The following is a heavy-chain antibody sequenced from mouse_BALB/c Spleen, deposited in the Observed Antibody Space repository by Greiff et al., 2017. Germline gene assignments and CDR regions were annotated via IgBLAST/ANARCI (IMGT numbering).Heavy chain of an antibody. CDR3: ARPDGYYAMDY. CDR2: IYPGSGST. J-gene: IGHJ4*01. CDR1: GYNFTSYW. V-gene: IGHV1-55*01. D-gene: IGHD2-3*01. Sequence: VQLQQPGAELVKPGTSVKLSCKASGYNFTSYWINWVKLRPGQGLEWIGDIYPGSGSTNYNEKFKSKATLTVDTSSSTAYMRLSSLASEDSALYYCARPDGYYAMDYWGQGTSVTVSS.